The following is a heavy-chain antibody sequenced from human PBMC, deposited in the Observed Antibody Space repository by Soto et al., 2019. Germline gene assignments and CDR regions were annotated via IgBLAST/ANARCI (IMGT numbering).Heavy chain of an antibody. D-gene: IGHD3-10*01. Sequence: SVKVSCKASGGTFSSYAISWVRQAPGQGLEWMGGIIPIFGTADYAQKFQGRVTITADESTSTAYMELSSLRSEDTAVYYCARDRGSAGAYDYWGQGTLVTVSS. CDR1: GGTFSSYA. CDR3: ARDRGSAGAYDY. J-gene: IGHJ4*02. CDR2: IIPIFGTA. V-gene: IGHV1-69*13.